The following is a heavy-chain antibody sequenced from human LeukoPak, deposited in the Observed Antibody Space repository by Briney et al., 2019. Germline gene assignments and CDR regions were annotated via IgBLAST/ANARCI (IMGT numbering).Heavy chain of an antibody. J-gene: IGHJ4*02. CDR1: GFTFSSYG. D-gene: IGHD4-17*01. CDR3: AKDTGYDYGDFNFDY. V-gene: IGHV3-30*18. CDR2: ISYDGSNK. Sequence: GGFLRLSCAASGFTFSSYGMHWVRQAPGKGLEWVAVISYDGSNKYYADSVKGRFTISRDNSKNTLYLQMNSLRAEDTAVYYCAKDTGYDYGDFNFDYWGQGTLVTVSS.